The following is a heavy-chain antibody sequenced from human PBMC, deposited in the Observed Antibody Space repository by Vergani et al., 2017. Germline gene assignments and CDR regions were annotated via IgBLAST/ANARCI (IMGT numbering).Heavy chain of an antibody. CDR1: GFTFSTYA. J-gene: IGHJ6*03. CDR3: ARGANWNYFGSGYYMVV. CDR2: ITRSGSYG. Sequence: EVQLLESGGSLKQPGGSVRLSCAASGFTFSTYAMHWVRQAPGKGLEWVSSITRSGSYGYYADSVKGRFTISRDNAKNSLYLQMNSLRAEDTAVYYCARGANWNYFGSGYYMVVWGKGTTVIVSS. D-gene: IGHD1-7*01. V-gene: IGHV3-21*01.